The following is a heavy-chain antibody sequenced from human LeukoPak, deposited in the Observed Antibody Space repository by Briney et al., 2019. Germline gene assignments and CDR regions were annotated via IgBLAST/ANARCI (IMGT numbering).Heavy chain of an antibody. CDR2: INPNSGGT. D-gene: IGHD5-12*01. J-gene: IGHJ4*02. V-gene: IGHV1-2*02. CDR3: ARGDIVATILNDY. CDR1: GYTFTGYY. Sequence: ASVKVSCKASGYTFTGYYMHWVRQAPGQGLEWMGWINPNSGGTNYAQKFQGRVTMTRDTSISTAYMELSRLRSDDTAVYYCARGDIVATILNDYWGQGTLVTVSS.